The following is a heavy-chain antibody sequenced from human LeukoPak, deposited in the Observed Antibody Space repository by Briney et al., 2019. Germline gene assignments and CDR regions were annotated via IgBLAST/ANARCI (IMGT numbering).Heavy chain of an antibody. D-gene: IGHD6-13*01. V-gene: IGHV4-34*01. J-gene: IGHJ4*02. CDR1: GGSFSGYY. CDR2: INHSGST. CDR3: ARRGGTAAGNYFDY. Sequence: SETLSLTCAVYGGSFSGYYWSWIRQPPGKGLEWIGEINHSGSTNYNPSLKSRVTTSVDTSKNQFSLKVNSVTATDTAVYYCARRGGTAAGNYFDYWGQGILVTVSS.